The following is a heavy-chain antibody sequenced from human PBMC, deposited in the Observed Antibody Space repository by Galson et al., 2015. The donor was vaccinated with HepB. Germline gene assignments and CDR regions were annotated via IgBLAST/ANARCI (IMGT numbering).Heavy chain of an antibody. CDR1: GGSVSSGNYS. J-gene: IGHJ6*03. D-gene: IGHD6-13*01. CDR2: IYSSGST. V-gene: IGHV4-61*01. CDR3: ARTGFSSTWAGSYYYYMDV. Sequence: SETLSLTCTVSGGSVSSGNYSWSWIRQPPGKGLEWIGYIYSSGSTHYNPSLKSRVTISVDTSNNQFYLKLSSVTAADTAGYYCARTGFSSTWAGSYYYYMDVWGKGTAVIASS.